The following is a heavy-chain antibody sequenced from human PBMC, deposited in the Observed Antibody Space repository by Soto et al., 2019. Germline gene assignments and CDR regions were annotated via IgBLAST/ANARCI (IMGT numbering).Heavy chain of an antibody. Sequence: QVQLVQSGAEVKSPGASVKVSCKTSGYTLSKYGFTWVRQAPGQGLEWLGWISGYNGKTTFAQKFQGRVTMTTDTSTATAYMELRSLRSDDTAVYFCERYRYSDFWSGFRFDFWGQGTLVTVSS. CDR1: GYTLSKYG. D-gene: IGHD3-3*01. CDR3: ERYRYSDFWSGFRFDF. V-gene: IGHV1-18*01. CDR2: ISGYNGKT. J-gene: IGHJ4*02.